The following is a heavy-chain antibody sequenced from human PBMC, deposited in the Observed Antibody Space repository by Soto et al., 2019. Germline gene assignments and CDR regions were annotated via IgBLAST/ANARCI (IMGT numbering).Heavy chain of an antibody. CDR2: IKGIPDGGKT. D-gene: IGHD3-3*01. V-gene: IGHV3-15*01. Sequence: EVQLVESGGGLVKPGESLRLSCAVSGFSVDKAWMGWVRQAPGKGLEWVGRIKGIPDGGKTEFGAPVKGRFTISRDSSENKVYPEMNSLKTEDHGVYYCSALRWNFWGNDWGQGTLVPVSS. CDR1: GFSVDKAW. J-gene: IGHJ4*02. CDR3: SALRWNFWGND.